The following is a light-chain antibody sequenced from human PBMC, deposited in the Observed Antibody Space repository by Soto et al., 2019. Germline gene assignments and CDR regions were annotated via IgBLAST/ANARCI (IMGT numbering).Light chain of an antibody. CDR2: GVT. CDR1: SSDVGSYNL. V-gene: IGLV2-23*02. Sequence: QSALTQPASVSGSPGQSITISCTGTSSDVGSYNLVSWYQQHPGEAPKLMIYGVTKRPSGVSNRFSGSKSGNTASLTISGLQAEDEADYYCCAYAGITTYYVFGTWTKLTVL. J-gene: IGLJ1*01. CDR3: CAYAGITTYYV.